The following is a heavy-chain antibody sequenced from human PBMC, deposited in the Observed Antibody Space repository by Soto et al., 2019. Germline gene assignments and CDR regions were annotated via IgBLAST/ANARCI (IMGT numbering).Heavy chain of an antibody. CDR2: IYYSGST. Sequence: SETLSLTCTVSGGSISSGGYYWSWIRQHPGKGLEWIGYIYYSGSTYYNPSLKSRVTISVDTSKNQFSLKLSSVTAADTAVYYCARIVVVTAIYAFDIWGQGTMVTVSS. V-gene: IGHV4-31*03. CDR1: GGSISSGGYY. D-gene: IGHD2-21*02. J-gene: IGHJ3*02. CDR3: ARIVVVTAIYAFDI.